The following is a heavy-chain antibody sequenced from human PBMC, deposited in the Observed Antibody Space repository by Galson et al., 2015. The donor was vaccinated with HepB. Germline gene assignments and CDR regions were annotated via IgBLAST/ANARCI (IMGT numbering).Heavy chain of an antibody. CDR3: ASIAARPTDY. Sequence: QSGAEVKKPGESLRISCKGSGYSFTTYWISWVRQMPGKGLEWMGRIDPSDSYTNYSASFQGHVTISADKSISTAYLQWSSLKASDTVMYYCASIAARPTDYWGQGTLVTVSS. CDR2: IDPSDSYT. D-gene: IGHD6-6*01. V-gene: IGHV5-10-1*01. CDR1: GYSFTTYW. J-gene: IGHJ4*02.